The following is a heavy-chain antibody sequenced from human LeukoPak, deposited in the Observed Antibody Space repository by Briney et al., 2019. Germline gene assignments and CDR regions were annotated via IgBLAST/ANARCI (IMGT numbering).Heavy chain of an antibody. CDR1: GFTFDDYA. D-gene: IGHD1-7*01. Sequence: PGGPLRLSCAASGFTFDDYAMHWVRQAPGKGLEWVSGISWNSGSIGYADSVKGRFTISRDNAKNSLYLQMNSLRAEDTALYYCAKDIGTTPRSWFDPWGQGTLVTVSS. J-gene: IGHJ5*02. CDR2: ISWNSGSI. CDR3: AKDIGTTPRSWFDP. V-gene: IGHV3-9*01.